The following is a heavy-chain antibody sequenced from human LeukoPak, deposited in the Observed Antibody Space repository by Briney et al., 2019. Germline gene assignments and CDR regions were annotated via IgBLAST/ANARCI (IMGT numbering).Heavy chain of an antibody. Sequence: PSETLSLTCTVSGGSISSYYWSWIRQPPGKGLEWIGYIYYSGSTNCDPSLKSRVTISVDTSKNQFSLKLSSVTAADTAVYYCARWGDGDYYSDYWGQGTLVTVSS. CDR1: GGSISSYY. J-gene: IGHJ4*02. CDR2: IYYSGST. CDR3: ARWGDGDYYSDY. D-gene: IGHD4-17*01. V-gene: IGHV4-59*01.